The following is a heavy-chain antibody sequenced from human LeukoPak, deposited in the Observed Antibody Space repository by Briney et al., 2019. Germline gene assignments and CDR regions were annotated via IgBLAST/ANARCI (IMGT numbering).Heavy chain of an antibody. V-gene: IGHV4-59*12. Sequence: SETLSLTCTVSGGSISSYYWRWIRQPPGKGLEWIGYIYYSGSTNYNPSLKSRVTMSVDTSKNQFSLKLSSVTAADTAVYYCARVGTYCSSTSCYSYYYYGMDVWGQGTTVTVSS. D-gene: IGHD2-2*02. J-gene: IGHJ6*02. CDR3: ARVGTYCSSTSCYSYYYYGMDV. CDR1: GGSISSYY. CDR2: IYYSGST.